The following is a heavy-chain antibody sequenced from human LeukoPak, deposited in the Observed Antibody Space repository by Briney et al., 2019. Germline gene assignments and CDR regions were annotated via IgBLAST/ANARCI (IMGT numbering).Heavy chain of an antibody. J-gene: IGHJ6*04. CDR2: ISYDGSNK. CDR1: GFTFSSYA. Sequence: PGGSLRLSCAASGFTFSSYAMHWVRQAPGKGLEWVAVISYDGSNKYYADSVKGRFTISRDNSKNTRYLQMNSLRAEDTAVYYCARDGRYCSSTSCLYYYYGMDVWGKGTTVTVSS. CDR3: ARDGRYCSSTSCLYYYYGMDV. D-gene: IGHD2-2*01. V-gene: IGHV3-30*04.